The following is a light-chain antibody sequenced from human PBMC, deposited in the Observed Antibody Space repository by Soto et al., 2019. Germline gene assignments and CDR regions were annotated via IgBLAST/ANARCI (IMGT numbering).Light chain of an antibody. CDR2: SNN. CDR3: AAWDASLNGVI. CDR1: SSNIGTYT. J-gene: IGLJ2*01. V-gene: IGLV1-44*01. Sequence: QSVLTQPPSASGTPGQRVTISCSGSSSNIGTYTVNWYQQVPGTAPKLLIYSNNQRPSGVPDRFSGSKSGTSASLAISGLQSEDDADYYCAAWDASLNGVIFGGGTQLTVL.